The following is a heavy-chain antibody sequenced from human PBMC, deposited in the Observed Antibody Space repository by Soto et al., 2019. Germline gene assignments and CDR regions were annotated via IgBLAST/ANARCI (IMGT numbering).Heavy chain of an antibody. CDR1: GGSISSYY. J-gene: IGHJ4*02. CDR2: IYYSGST. V-gene: IGHV4-59*12. Sequence: PSETLSLTCTVSGGSISSYYWSWIRQPPGKGLEWIGYIYYSGSTNYNPSLKSRVTISVDTSKNQFSLKLSSVTAADTAVYYCAREAQCPYRSGWPFDNWCQGTLVTISS. CDR3: AREAQCPYRSGWPFDN. D-gene: IGHD6-19*01.